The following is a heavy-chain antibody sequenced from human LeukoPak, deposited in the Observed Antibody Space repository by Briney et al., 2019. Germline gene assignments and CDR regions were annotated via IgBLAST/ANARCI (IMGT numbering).Heavy chain of an antibody. CDR1: GFTFSSYW. CDR2: IKQDGSEK. D-gene: IGHD6-19*01. Sequence: GGSLRLSCAASGFTFSSYWMSWVRQAPGKGLEWVANIKQDGSEKYYVDSVKGRFTISRDNAKNSLYLEMNSLRAEDTAVYYCQRSGWYNYFDYWGQGTLVTVSS. V-gene: IGHV3-7*01. CDR3: QRSGWYNYFDY. J-gene: IGHJ4*02.